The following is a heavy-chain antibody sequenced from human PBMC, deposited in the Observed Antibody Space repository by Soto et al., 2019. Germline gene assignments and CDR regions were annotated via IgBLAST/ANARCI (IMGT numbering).Heavy chain of an antibody. D-gene: IGHD1-26*01. CDR1: GGTFSSYA. Sequence: QVQLVQSGAEVKKPGSSVKVSCKASGGTFSSYAISWVRQAPGQGLEWMGGIIPIFGTSNSAQKFQGRVTTTADESTSTAYMELSSLRSDDTAVYYCARVGATVTPPYYYYAMDVWGQGTTVTVSS. CDR2: IIPIFGTS. J-gene: IGHJ6*02. V-gene: IGHV1-69*12. CDR3: ARVGATVTPPYYYYAMDV.